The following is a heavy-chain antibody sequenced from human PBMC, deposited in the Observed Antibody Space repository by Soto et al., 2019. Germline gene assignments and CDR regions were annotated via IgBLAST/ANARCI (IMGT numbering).Heavy chain of an antibody. V-gene: IGHV4-59*01. CDR3: ARVGRYYDSSGYSVDF. CDR2: ISYSGST. J-gene: IGHJ4*02. CDR1: CGSISSYY. Sequence: PSETLSLTCTVSCGSISSYYWSWIRQPPGKGLEWIGYISYSGSTNYNPSLKSRVTISVDTSKNQLSLKLSSVTAADTAVYYCARVGRYYDSSGYSVDFWGQGTLVTVSS. D-gene: IGHD3-22*01.